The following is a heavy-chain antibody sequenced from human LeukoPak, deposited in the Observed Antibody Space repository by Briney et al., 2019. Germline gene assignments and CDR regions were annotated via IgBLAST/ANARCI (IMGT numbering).Heavy chain of an antibody. CDR2: IRQDGGEK. V-gene: IGHV3-7*01. J-gene: IGHJ1*01. CDR3: TRDLEH. Sequence: GGSLRLSCGASGFTFSTYWMSWVRQAPGKGLEWVGNIRQDGGEKNYVGSVKGRFTISRDNGNNSLYLQMNSLRADDTAVYYCTRDLEHWGQGTLDTVPS. CDR1: GFTFSTYW.